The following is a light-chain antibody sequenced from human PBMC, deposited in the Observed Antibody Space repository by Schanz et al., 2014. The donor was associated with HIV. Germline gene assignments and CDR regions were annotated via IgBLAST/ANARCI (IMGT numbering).Light chain of an antibody. Sequence: QSALTQPASVSGSPGQSITISCTGTDTDIGGHDYVSWYQQHPGRAPKLIIYDVSDRPSGVSDRFSGSKSGNTASLTISGLQAEDEADYYCSSSGGSNNFVIFGGGTKLTVL. CDR2: DVS. CDR1: DTDIGGHDY. J-gene: IGLJ2*01. V-gene: IGLV2-14*01. CDR3: SSSGGSNNFVI.